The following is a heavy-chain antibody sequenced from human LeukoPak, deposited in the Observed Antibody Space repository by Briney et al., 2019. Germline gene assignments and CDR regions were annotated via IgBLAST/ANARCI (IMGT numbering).Heavy chain of an antibody. V-gene: IGHV3-74*01. D-gene: IGHD6-19*01. CDR2: INSDGSSI. CDR1: GFTFSSYW. CDR3: ARGGIAVAGTLY. J-gene: IGHJ4*02. Sequence: GGSLRLSCAASGFTFSSYWMHWVRQAPGKGLVWVSRINSDGSSISYADSVKGRFTISRDNAKNTLYLQMNSLRAEDTAVYYCARGGIAVAGTLYWGQGTLVTVSS.